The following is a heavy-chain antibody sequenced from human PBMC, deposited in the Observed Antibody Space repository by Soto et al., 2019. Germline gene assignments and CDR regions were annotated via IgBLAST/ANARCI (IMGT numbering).Heavy chain of an antibody. V-gene: IGHV4-30-4*01. Sequence: QVQLQESGPGLVKPSQTLSLTCTVSGGSISSGDYYWSWIRQPPGKGLEWIGYIYYSGSTYYNPCLKSRLTISVDTSKNQFSLKLSPVTAADTAVYYCARSNGYDSSGSYDYWGQGTLVTVSS. CDR2: IYYSGST. J-gene: IGHJ4*02. CDR1: GGSISSGDYY. CDR3: ARSNGYDSSGSYDY. D-gene: IGHD3-22*01.